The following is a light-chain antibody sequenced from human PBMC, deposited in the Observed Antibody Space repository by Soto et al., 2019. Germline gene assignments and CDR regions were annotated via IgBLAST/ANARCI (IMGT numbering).Light chain of an antibody. Sequence: EIVLIQSPLSLSVSPGEPASISCRSSQSLTHSSGYNYLDWYLLKSGQPPQLVIYLGSNRGSGVPDRFSGSGSGTHFTLTISRVETEDAGVYFCMQPLQTLITFGQGTRLEIQ. CDR2: LGS. V-gene: IGKV2-28*01. CDR3: MQPLQTLIT. CDR1: QSLTHSSGYNY. J-gene: IGKJ5*01.